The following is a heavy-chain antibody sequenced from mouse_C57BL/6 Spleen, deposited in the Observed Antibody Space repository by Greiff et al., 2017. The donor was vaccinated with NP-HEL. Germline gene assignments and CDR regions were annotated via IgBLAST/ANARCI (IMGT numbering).Heavy chain of an antibody. V-gene: IGHV1-15*01. J-gene: IGHJ1*03. Sequence: QVQLQQSGAELVRPGASVTLSCKASGYTFTDYEMLWVKQTPVHGLEWIGAIDPETGGTAYNQKFKGKAILTADKSSSTAYMELRSLTSEDSAVYYCTRYYSNYGWYFDVWGTGTTVTVSS. D-gene: IGHD2-5*01. CDR1: GYTFTDYE. CDR2: IDPETGGT. CDR3: TRYYSNYGWYFDV.